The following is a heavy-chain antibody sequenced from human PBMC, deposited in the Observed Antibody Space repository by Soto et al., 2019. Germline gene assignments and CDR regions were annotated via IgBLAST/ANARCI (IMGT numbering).Heavy chain of an antibody. D-gene: IGHD1-1*01. CDR1: GYTFTDYH. V-gene: IGHV1-2*02. J-gene: IGHJ4*02. Sequence: GASVKVSCKASGYTFTDYHIHWVRQAPGQGLECMGWINPNSGGTDYAQKFQGRVTMTRDTSISTAYMELTRLRSDDTAVYYCTSAERRKTGTRVWGQGTQVTVSS. CDR2: INPNSGGT. CDR3: TSAERRKTGTRV.